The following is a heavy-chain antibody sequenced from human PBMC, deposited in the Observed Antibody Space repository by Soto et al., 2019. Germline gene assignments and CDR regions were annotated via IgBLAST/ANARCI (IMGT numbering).Heavy chain of an antibody. J-gene: IGHJ4*02. V-gene: IGHV3-23*01. CDR2: ILGSDGST. D-gene: IGHD3-10*01. CDR3: ARVYGPRYFDY. Sequence: GGSLGLSCEASGFSFSTFDMSWVRQAPGKGLEWVSVILGSDGSTHYADAVKGRFTISRDNSKNTLYLQVNSLRVEDTAVYYCARVYGPRYFDYWGQGTLVTVSS. CDR1: GFSFSTFD.